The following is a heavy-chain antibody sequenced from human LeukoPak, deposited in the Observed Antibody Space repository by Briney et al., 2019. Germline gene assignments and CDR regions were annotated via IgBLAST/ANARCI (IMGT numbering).Heavy chain of an antibody. Sequence: GGSLRLSCAASGFTFSSYEMNWVRQAPGKGLEWVSTISGSGVNTHYADSVKGRFTISRDNFKNTLYLQMNSLRAEDTAVYYCAKTYYYDSSGRAIDYWGQGTLVTVSS. CDR3: AKTYYYDSSGRAIDY. V-gene: IGHV3-23*01. CDR2: ISGSGVNT. D-gene: IGHD3-22*01. CDR1: GFTFSSYE. J-gene: IGHJ4*02.